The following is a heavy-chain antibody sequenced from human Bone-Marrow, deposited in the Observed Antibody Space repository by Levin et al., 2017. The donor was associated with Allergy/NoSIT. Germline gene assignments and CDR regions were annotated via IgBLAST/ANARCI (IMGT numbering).Heavy chain of an antibody. D-gene: IGHD5-12*01. CDR1: GGSMSNNY. V-gene: IGHV4-59*01. J-gene: IGHJ6*03. Sequence: KPSETLSLTCTVSGGSMSNNYWSWIRQPPGKGLEWIGYIYYSGTTNYNPSLKSRVTISLDTSNNQFSLKLGSVTAADTAVYYCARSPGGHSGFGHYYHYMDVWGKGTTVTVSS. CDR2: IYYSGTT. CDR3: ARSPGGHSGFGHYYHYMDV.